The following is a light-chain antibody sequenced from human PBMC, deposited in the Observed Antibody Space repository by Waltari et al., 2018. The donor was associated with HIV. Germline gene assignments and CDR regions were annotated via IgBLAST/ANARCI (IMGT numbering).Light chain of an antibody. CDR3: GTWDSSLSAVV. CDR1: TSNIGNTS. V-gene: IGLV1-51*01. CDR2: DNS. Sequence: QSVLTQPPSVSAAPGHKVTISCSGSTSNIGNTSVSWYQRLPGTAPKRLIYDNSERPSGIPDRFSGSKSGTSATLSITGLQTGDEADYYCGTWDSSLSAVVFGTGTKVTVL. J-gene: IGLJ1*01.